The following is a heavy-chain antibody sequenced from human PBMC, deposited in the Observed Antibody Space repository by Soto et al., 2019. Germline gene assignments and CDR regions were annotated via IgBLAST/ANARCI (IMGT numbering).Heavy chain of an antibody. D-gene: IGHD4-17*01. Sequence: EVQLVESGGGLVQPGGSLRLSCAASGFTFSSYSMNWVRQAPGKGLEWVSYISSSSSTIYYADSVKGRFTISRDNAKNSLYLQMNSLRAEETAVYYCARATFEYGDAEDYWGQGTLVTVSS. J-gene: IGHJ4*02. CDR3: ARATFEYGDAEDY. CDR1: GFTFSSYS. CDR2: ISSSSSTI. V-gene: IGHV3-48*01.